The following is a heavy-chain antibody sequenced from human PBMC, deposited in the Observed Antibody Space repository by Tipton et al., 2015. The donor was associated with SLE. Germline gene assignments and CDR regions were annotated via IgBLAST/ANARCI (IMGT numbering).Heavy chain of an antibody. CDR1: GFTFSTYA. CDR3: ARDHNGDFGYFDS. J-gene: IGHJ4*02. Sequence: SLRLSCAASGFTFSTYALHWVRQAPGKGLEWVADIWYDGSNRYYTDSVKGRFTISRDNSKNTLYLQMDSLRAEDTAVYYCARDHNGDFGYFDSWGQGTLVTVSS. CDR2: IWYDGSNR. D-gene: IGHD4-17*01. V-gene: IGHV3-30*04.